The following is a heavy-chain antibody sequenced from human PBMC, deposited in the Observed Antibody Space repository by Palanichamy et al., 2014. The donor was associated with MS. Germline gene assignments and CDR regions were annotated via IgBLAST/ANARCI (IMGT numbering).Heavy chain of an antibody. Sequence: QVTLRESGPALVKPTQTLTLTCTFSGFSLSTSGMCVSWIRQPPGKALEWLARIDWDDDKYYSTSLKARLTISKDTSKNQVVLTMTNTLDPVDTATYCCALSSGWYRGGDYWGQGTLVTVSS. D-gene: IGHD6-19*01. CDR1: GFSLSTSGMC. J-gene: IGHJ4*02. V-gene: IGHV2-70*15. CDR3: ALSSGWYRGGDY. CDR2: IDWDDDK.